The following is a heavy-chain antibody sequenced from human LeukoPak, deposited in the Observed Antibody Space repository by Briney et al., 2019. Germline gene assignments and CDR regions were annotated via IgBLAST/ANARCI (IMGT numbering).Heavy chain of an antibody. Sequence: GGSLRLSCAASGFTVGSNYMSWVRQAPGKGLEWVSVIYSGGSTYYADSVKGRFTISRDNSKNTLYLQMNSLRAEDTAVYYCARSPRYCSSTSCYQTYYFDYWGQGTLVTVSS. V-gene: IGHV3-66*01. CDR1: GFTVGSNY. J-gene: IGHJ4*02. CDR3: ARSPRYCSSTSCYQTYYFDY. CDR2: IYSGGST. D-gene: IGHD2-2*01.